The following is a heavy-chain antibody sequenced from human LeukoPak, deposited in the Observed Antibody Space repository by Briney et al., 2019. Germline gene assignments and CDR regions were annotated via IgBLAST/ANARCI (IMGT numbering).Heavy chain of an antibody. D-gene: IGHD2-2*01. CDR3: ASLCSSTSCYLAY. CDR2: INHSGST. CDR1: GESFSGYY. Sequence: PSETLSLTCAVYGESFSGYYWNWIRQPSGKGLEWIGEINHSGSTNYNPSLESRVTISVGTSKNQFSLKLSSVTAADTAVYYCASLCSSTSCYLAYWGQGTLVTVSS. J-gene: IGHJ4*02. V-gene: IGHV4-34*01.